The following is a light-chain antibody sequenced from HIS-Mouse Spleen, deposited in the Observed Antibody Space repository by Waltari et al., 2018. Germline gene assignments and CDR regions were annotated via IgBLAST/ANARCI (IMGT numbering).Light chain of an antibody. CDR2: DVS. CDR3: CSYAGSYTPWV. J-gene: IGLJ3*02. V-gene: IGLV2-11*01. CDR1: SSYVGGYND. Sequence: QSALTQPRSVSECPGQSVTISCTGTSSYVGGYNDVSWYQQHPGKAPKLMIYDVSKRPSGVPDRFSGSKSGNTASLTISGLQAEDEADYYCCSYAGSYTPWVFGGGTKLTVL.